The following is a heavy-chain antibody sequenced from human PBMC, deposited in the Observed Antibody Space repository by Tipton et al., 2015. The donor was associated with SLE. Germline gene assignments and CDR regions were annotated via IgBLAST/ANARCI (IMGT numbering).Heavy chain of an antibody. Sequence: TLSLTCSVSGGSISTDYGSWIRQPPGKGLEWIGEINHSGSTNYDPSLKSRVTISVDTSKNQFSLKLSSVTAADTAVYYCARGISSGWWNYWGQRNLVTVSS. V-gene: IGHV4-34*01. D-gene: IGHD6-19*01. CDR1: GGSISTDY. CDR2: INHSGST. CDR3: ARGISSGWWNY. J-gene: IGHJ4*02.